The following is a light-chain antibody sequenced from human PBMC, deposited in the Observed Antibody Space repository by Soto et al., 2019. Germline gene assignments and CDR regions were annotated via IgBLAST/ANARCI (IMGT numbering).Light chain of an antibody. V-gene: IGKV3-20*01. J-gene: IGKJ4*01. CDR3: HQYFNPRT. CDR1: QSVSSNY. CDR2: GAS. Sequence: EIVLTQSPGTLSLSPGERATLSCRASQSVSSNYLAWYQQKPGQAPRLLIYGASSRVTGIPDRFSGSGSGTDFTLTISRLEPEDFAVYYCHQYFNPRTFGGGTKVEIK.